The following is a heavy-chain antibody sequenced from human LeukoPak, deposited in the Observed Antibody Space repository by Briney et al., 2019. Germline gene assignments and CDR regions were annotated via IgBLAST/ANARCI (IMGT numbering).Heavy chain of an antibody. CDR3: ARGHTTVLNPTTLDY. J-gene: IGHJ4*02. Sequence: ASVKVSCKASGYTFTSYYMHWVRQAPGQGLEWMGIINPSGGSTSYAQKFQGRVTMTRDMSTSTVYMELSSLRSEDTAVYYCARGHTTVLNPTTLDYWGQGTLVTVSS. V-gene: IGHV1-46*01. CDR1: GYTFTSYY. CDR2: INPSGGST. D-gene: IGHD4-23*01.